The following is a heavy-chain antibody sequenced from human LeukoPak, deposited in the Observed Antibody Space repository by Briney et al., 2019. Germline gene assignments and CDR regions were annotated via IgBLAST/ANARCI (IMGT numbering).Heavy chain of an antibody. D-gene: IGHD6-13*01. Sequence: SQTLSLTCAISGDSVSSNSAAWNWIRQSPSGGLEWLGRTYYRSKWYNDYAVSVKSRITINPDTSKNQFSLQLNSVTPEDTAVYYCARDRPTLLYSSRPHNWFDPWGQGTLVTVSS. CDR3: ARDRPTLLYSSRPHNWFDP. CDR2: TYYRSKWYN. CDR1: GDSVSSNSAA. V-gene: IGHV6-1*01. J-gene: IGHJ5*02.